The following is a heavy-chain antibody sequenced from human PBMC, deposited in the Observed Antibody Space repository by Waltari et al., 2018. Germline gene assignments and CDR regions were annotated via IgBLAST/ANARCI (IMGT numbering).Heavy chain of an antibody. Sequence: QVQLQESGPGLVEPSETLSLPCAVSGYSISSGYYWGWIRQPPGKGLEWIGYIYYSGSTNYNPSLKSRVTISVDTSKNQFSLKLSSVTAADTAVYYCAGFEYYFDYWGQGTLVTVSS. CDR3: AGFEYYFDY. CDR2: IYYSGST. J-gene: IGHJ4*01. V-gene: IGHV4-61*01. CDR1: GYSISSGYY.